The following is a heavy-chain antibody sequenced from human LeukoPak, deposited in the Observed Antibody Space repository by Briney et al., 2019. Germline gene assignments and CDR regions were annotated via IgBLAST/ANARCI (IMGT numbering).Heavy chain of an antibody. V-gene: IGHV4-30-4*01. D-gene: IGHD1-26*01. J-gene: IGHJ6*02. CDR3: AREARREEGATAYYYYYGMDV. CDR1: GGSISSGDYY. Sequence: SQTLSLTCTVSGGSISSGDYYWSWIRQPPGKGLEWIGYIYYSGSTYYNPSLKSRVTISVDTSKNQFSLKLSSVTAADTAVYYCAREARREEGATAYYYYYGMDVWGQGTTVTVSS. CDR2: IYYSGST.